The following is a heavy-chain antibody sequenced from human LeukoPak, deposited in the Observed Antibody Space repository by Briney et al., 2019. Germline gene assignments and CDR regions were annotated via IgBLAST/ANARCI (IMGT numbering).Heavy chain of an antibody. CDR3: ARGITIFGVVIPAYGMDV. Sequence: SETLSLTCTVSGGSISSGGYYWSWIRQHPGKGLEWVGYIYYSGSTYYNPSLKSRVTISVDTSNNQFSLKLSSVTAADTAVYYCARGITIFGVVIPAYGMDVWGQGTTVTVSS. V-gene: IGHV4-31*03. CDR2: IYYSGST. CDR1: GGSISSGGYY. J-gene: IGHJ6*02. D-gene: IGHD3-3*01.